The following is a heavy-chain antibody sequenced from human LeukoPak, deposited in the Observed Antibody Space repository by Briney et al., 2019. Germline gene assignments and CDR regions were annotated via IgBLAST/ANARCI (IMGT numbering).Heavy chain of an antibody. J-gene: IGHJ5*02. Sequence: SETLSLTCSVSGGSISSSSKYWGWIRQPPGKGLEWIGSIYYSGDTYYNPSLRSRVAISVDTSKNQFSLRLTSVTAADTAVYYCARSSEAAGPTHNWFDPWGQGTLVTVSS. V-gene: IGHV4-39*01. CDR1: GGSISSSSKY. CDR2: IYYSGDT. CDR3: ARSSEAAGPTHNWFDP. D-gene: IGHD6-13*01.